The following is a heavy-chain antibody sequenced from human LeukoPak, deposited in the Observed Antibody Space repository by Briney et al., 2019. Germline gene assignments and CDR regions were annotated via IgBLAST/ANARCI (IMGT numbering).Heavy chain of an antibody. CDR3: ARDFSPPYTNSEDAFDF. J-gene: IGHJ3*01. CDR1: GFTFTSYT. V-gene: IGHV3-21*01. CDR2: ITTSSSYI. D-gene: IGHD2-2*02. Sequence: GGSLRLSCAASGFTFTSYTMSWVRQAPGKGLEWVSSITTSSSYIYYADSVKGRFTISRDNAKNSVCLQMNSLRPEDTAIYYCARDFSPPYTNSEDAFDFWGQGAMVTVSS.